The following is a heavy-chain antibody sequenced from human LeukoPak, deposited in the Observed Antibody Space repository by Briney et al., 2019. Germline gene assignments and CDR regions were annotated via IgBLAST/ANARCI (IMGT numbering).Heavy chain of an antibody. J-gene: IGHJ4*02. CDR1: GFTFSDYY. CDR2: ISSSGSTI. V-gene: IGHV3-11*04. CDR3: AGDRRLRSPHFDY. Sequence: GGSLRLSCAASGFTFSDYYMSWIRQAPGKGLEWVSYISSSGSTIYYADSVKGRFTISRDNAKNSLYLQMNSLRAEDTAVYYCAGDRRLRSPHFDYWGQGTLVTVSS. D-gene: IGHD5-12*01.